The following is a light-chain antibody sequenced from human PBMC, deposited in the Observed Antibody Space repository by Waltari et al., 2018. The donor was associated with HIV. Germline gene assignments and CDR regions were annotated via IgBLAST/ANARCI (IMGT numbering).Light chain of an antibody. Sequence: EIVLTQSPGTLSVSPWGSPTLSCRASQSVASNYLAWYQQKLGQAPRLLVYGASSRATDIPARFSGSGSGTDFTLTISRLEPEDSAVYYCQQYGRSPYTFGQGTKLEIK. CDR2: GAS. J-gene: IGKJ2*01. V-gene: IGKV3-20*01. CDR3: QQYGRSPYT. CDR1: QSVASNY.